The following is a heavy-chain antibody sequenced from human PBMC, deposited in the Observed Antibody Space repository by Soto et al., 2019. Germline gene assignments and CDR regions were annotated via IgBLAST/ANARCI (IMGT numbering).Heavy chain of an antibody. CDR3: ARRRNYDFWSGYYNWLDP. CDR1: GYTFTSYD. V-gene: IGHV1-8*01. J-gene: IGHJ5*02. Sequence: ASVKVSCKASGYTFTSYDINWVRQATGQGLEWMGWMNPNSGNTGYAQKFQGRVTMTRNTSISTAYMELSSLRSEDTAVYYCARRRNYDFWSGYYNWLDPWGQGTLVTVSS. D-gene: IGHD3-3*01. CDR2: MNPNSGNT.